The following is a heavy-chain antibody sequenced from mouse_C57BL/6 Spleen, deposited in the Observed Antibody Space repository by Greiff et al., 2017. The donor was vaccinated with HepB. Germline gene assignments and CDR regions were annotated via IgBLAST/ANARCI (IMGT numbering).Heavy chain of an antibody. J-gene: IGHJ3*01. CDR1: GFTFSSYA. V-gene: IGHV5-4*03. CDR2: ISDGGSYT. CDR3: ATYDYDRGFAY. D-gene: IGHD2-4*01. Sequence: EVMLVESGGGLVKPGGSLKLSCAASGFTFSSYAMSWVRQTPEKRLEWVATISDGGSYTYYPDNVKGRFTISRDNAKNNLYLQMSHLKSEDTARYYCATYDYDRGFAYWGQGTLVTVSA.